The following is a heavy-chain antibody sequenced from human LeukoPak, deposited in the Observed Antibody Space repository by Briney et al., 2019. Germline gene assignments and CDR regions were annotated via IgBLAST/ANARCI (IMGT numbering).Heavy chain of an antibody. CDR1: GGTFSSYA. Sequence: ASVKVSCKASGGTFSSYAISWVRQAPGQGLEWMGGIIPIFGTANYAQKFQGRVTITADESTSTAYMELSSLRSEDTAVYYCARLYGSGSYELDYWGQGTLVTVSS. CDR3: ARLYGSGSYELDY. D-gene: IGHD3-10*01. J-gene: IGHJ4*02. V-gene: IGHV1-69*13. CDR2: IIPIFGTA.